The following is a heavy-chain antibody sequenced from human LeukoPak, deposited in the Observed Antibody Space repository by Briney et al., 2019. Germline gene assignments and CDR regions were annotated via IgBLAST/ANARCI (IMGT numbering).Heavy chain of an antibody. V-gene: IGHV4-4*02. CDR1: GGSISSSNW. CDR3: ARGGPHIVVVPAAHNWFDP. Sequence: SGTLSLTCAVSGGSISSSNWWSWVRQPPGKGLEWIGEIYHSGSTNYNPSLKSRVTISVGKSKNQFSLKLSSVTAADTAVYYCARGGPHIVVVPAAHNWFDPWGQGTLVTVSS. J-gene: IGHJ5*02. D-gene: IGHD2-2*01. CDR2: IYHSGST.